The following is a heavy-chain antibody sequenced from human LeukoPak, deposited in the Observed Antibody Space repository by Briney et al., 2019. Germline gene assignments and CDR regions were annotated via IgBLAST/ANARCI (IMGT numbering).Heavy chain of an antibody. V-gene: IGHV3-15*01. CDR3: TTCGSQPFCYYYYYYMDV. D-gene: IGHD2-2*01. CDR1: GFTFSNAW. CDR2: IKSKTDGGTT. Sequence: KPGGSLRLSCAASGFTFSNAWMSWVRQAPGKGLEWVGRIKSKTDGGTTDYAAPVKGRFTISRDDSKNTLYLQMNSLKTEDTAVYYSTTCGSQPFCYYYYYYMDVWGKGTTVTVSS. J-gene: IGHJ6*03.